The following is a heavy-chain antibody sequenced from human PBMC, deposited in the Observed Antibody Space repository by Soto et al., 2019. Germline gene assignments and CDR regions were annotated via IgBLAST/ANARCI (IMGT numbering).Heavy chain of an antibody. CDR3: ARSDCTSTSCYVVWFDP. J-gene: IGHJ5*02. CDR2: ISSSRSYI. CDR1: GFNFTNYG. D-gene: IGHD2-2*01. V-gene: IGHV3-21*01. Sequence: PGGSLRLSCVASGFNFTNYGMNWVRQAPGKGLEWVSSISSSRSYISYADSVKGRFTISRDNAKNSVYLQMNSLRAEDTAVYYCARSDCTSTSCYVVWFDPWGQGTLVTVSS.